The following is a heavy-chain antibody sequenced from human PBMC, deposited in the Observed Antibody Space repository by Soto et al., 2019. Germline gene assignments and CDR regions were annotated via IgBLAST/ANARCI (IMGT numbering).Heavy chain of an antibody. CDR2: INPSGGST. D-gene: IGHD2-21*01. Sequence: GASVNFYVNASGYTFTSYYMHWVRQAPGQVLDCMGIINPSGGSTSYAQKFQGRVTMTRDTSTSKVYMELSSLRSEDTAVYYCARDRRGDCYNSGIGYWGQGNLVTVSS. J-gene: IGHJ4*02. V-gene: IGHV1-46*01. CDR1: GYTFTSYY. CDR3: ARDRRGDCYNSGIGY.